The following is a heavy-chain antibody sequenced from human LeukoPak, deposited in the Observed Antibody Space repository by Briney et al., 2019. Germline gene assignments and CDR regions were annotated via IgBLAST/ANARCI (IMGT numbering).Heavy chain of an antibody. J-gene: IGHJ4*02. V-gene: IGHV4-38-2*01. CDR1: GYSISSGYY. CDR2: IYHSGST. Sequence: KPSETLSLTCAVSGYSISSGYYWGWIRQPPGKGLEWIGSIYHSGSTNYNPSLKSRVTISVDTSKNQFSLKLSSVTAADTAVYYCASINYETFDYWGQGTLVTVSS. CDR3: ASINYETFDY. D-gene: IGHD3-3*01.